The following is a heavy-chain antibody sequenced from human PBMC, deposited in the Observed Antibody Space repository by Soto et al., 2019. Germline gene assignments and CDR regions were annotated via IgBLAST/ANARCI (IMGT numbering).Heavy chain of an antibody. CDR3: AHPRGYGVFDAYDI. Sequence: GGSLRLSCVASGFTFSTYAMSWVRQAPGKGLEWVSAISRSGTTTFYADSVQGRFTISRDNSMNTLYLQMNSLRIEDTALYYCAHPRGYGVFDAYDIWGQGTVVTVSS. CDR1: GFTFSTYA. D-gene: IGHD4-17*01. V-gene: IGHV3-23*01. J-gene: IGHJ3*02. CDR2: ISRSGTTT.